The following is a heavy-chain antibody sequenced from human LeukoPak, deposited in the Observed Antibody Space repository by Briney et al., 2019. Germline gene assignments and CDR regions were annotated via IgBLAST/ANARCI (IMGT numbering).Heavy chain of an antibody. CDR1: GFTFSDFY. CDR2: ISSSSSYT. CDR3: ARGQADFDS. V-gene: IGHV3-11*06. J-gene: IGHJ4*02. Sequence: GGSLRLSCAASGFTFSDFYMTWIRQAPGKGLEWVSYISSSSSYTNYADSVKGRFTISGDNAKNSLYLQMNSLRAEDTAVYYCARGQADFDSWGQGTLVTVSS.